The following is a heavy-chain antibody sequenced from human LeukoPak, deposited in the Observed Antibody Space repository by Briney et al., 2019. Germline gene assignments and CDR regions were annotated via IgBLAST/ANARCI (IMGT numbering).Heavy chain of an antibody. Sequence: ASVKVSCKASGYTFTSYAMNWVRQAPGQGLEWMGWINTNTGNPTYAQGFTGRFVFSLDTSVSTAYLQISSLKAEGTAVYYCARAPSLDILTGLPTPDYWGQGTLVTVSS. CDR1: GYTFTSYA. CDR3: ARAPSLDILTGLPTPDY. V-gene: IGHV7-4-1*02. J-gene: IGHJ4*02. CDR2: INTNTGNP. D-gene: IGHD3-9*01.